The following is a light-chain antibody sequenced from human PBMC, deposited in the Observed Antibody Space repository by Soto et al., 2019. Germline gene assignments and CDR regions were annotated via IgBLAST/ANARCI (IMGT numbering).Light chain of an antibody. CDR2: DAS. CDR1: QSISSW. CDR3: QQYNSYPWT. J-gene: IGKJ1*01. V-gene: IGKV1-5*01. Sequence: DIQMTQSPSTLSASVGDRVTITCRACQSISSWLAWYQQKPGKAPKLLINDASSLESGVPSRFSGSGSGTEFTLTITSLQPDDFATYYCQQYNSYPWTFGQGTKVDIK.